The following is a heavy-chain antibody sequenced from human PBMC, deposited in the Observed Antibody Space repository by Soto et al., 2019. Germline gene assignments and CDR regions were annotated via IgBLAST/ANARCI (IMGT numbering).Heavy chain of an antibody. V-gene: IGHV4-59*01. CDR3: ARGLRSVGAARRWFDP. Sequence: KGLEWIGYIYYSGSTNYTPSLKSRVTISVDTSKNRFSLKLSSVTAADTAVYYCARGLRSVGAARRWFDPWGQGTLVTVSS. J-gene: IGHJ5*02. CDR2: IYYSGST. D-gene: IGHD6-6*01.